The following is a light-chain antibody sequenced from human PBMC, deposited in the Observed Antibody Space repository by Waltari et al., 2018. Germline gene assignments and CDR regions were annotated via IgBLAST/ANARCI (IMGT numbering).Light chain of an antibody. J-gene: IGLJ2*01. CDR3: CTFTSSGTWV. CDR2: GAT. Sequence: QSSLTQPAAVSGSPGQSITLSCPRDIGNYQLVSWYQQRPGTAPKLKIYGATKRPSGVSDRFSGSKSVNTASLTISGLQAEDEADYYCCTFTSSGTWVFGGGTKLTVL. V-gene: IGLV2-23*01. CDR1: RDIGNYQL.